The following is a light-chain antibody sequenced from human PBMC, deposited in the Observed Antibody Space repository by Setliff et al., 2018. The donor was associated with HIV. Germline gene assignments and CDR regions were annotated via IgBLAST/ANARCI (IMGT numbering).Light chain of an antibody. CDR3: TSYTSSFTYV. V-gene: IGLV2-14*01. CDR2: DVS. J-gene: IGLJ1*01. Sequence: QSALTQPASVSGSPGQSITISCTGTSSDVGGYNYVSWYQQHPGKAPKLMIFDVSRRPSGVSNRFSGSKSGNTASLPISGLQAEDEADYYCTSYTSSFTYVFGSGTKVTVL. CDR1: SSDVGGYNY.